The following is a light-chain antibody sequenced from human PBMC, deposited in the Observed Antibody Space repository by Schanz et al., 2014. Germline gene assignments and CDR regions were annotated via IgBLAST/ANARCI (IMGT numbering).Light chain of an antibody. Sequence: QSALTQPPSASGSPGQSVTISCTGTSSDVGGYKYVSWYQQHPGKAPKLMIYEVSRRPSGVPDRFSGSKSGNTASLTVSGLQAEDEADYYCCSYAGSNTPYVFGTGTKLTVL. J-gene: IGLJ1*01. CDR2: EVS. CDR3: CSYAGSNTPYV. CDR1: SSDVGGYKY. V-gene: IGLV2-8*01.